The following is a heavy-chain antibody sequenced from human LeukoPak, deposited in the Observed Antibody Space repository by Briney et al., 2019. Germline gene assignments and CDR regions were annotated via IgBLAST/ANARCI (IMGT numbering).Heavy chain of an antibody. D-gene: IGHD5-12*01. CDR2: INPNSGGA. CDR1: GYTFTGYH. Sequence: ASVKVSCKASGYTFTGYHMHWVRQAPGQGLEWMGWINPNSGGANYAQEFQGRVTMTRDTSISTAYMELSRLRSDDTAVYYCARYPLGYSGYLKDWGQGTLVTVSS. J-gene: IGHJ4*02. CDR3: ARYPLGYSGYLKD. V-gene: IGHV1-2*02.